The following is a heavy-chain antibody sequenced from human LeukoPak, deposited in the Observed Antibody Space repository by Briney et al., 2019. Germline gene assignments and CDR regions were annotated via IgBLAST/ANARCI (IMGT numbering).Heavy chain of an antibody. Sequence: HAGGSLRLSCAASGFTFSSYSMNWVRRAPGKGLEWISFISGSSRTIYYADSVRGRFTISRDNVKNSLYLQMNSLRDEDTATYYCARDIAYWGQGTLVTVSS. CDR3: ARDIAY. J-gene: IGHJ4*02. CDR1: GFTFSSYS. V-gene: IGHV3-48*02. CDR2: ISGSSRTI.